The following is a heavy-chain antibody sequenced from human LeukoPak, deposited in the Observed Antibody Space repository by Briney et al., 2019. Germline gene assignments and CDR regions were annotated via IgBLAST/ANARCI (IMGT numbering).Heavy chain of an antibody. J-gene: IGHJ4*02. V-gene: IGHV1-69*05. Sequence: ASVKVSCKASGGTFSSYAISWVRQAPGQGLEWMGGIIPIFGTANYAQKFQGRVTITTDESTSTAYMELSSLRSEDTAVYYCAREGQAAPRTRYFDYWGQGTLVTVSS. CDR3: AREGQAAPRTRYFDY. D-gene: IGHD6-6*01. CDR2: IIPIFGTA. CDR1: GGTFSSYA.